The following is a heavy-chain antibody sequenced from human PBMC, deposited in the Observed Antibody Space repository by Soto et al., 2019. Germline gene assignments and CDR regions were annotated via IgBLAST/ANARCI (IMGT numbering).Heavy chain of an antibody. J-gene: IGHJ4*02. CDR2: IYYSGST. V-gene: IGHV4-31*03. CDR1: GGSISSGGYY. CDR3: ASLYSSSSAVDY. D-gene: IGHD6-6*01. Sequence: SETLSLTCTVSGGSISSGGYYWSWIRQHPGKGLEWIGYIYYSGSTYYNPSLKSRVTISVDTSKNQFSLKLSSVTAAATAVYSGASLYSSSSAVDYWGQGTLVTVSS.